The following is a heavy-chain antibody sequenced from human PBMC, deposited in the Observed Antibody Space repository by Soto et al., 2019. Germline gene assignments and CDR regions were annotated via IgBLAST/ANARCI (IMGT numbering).Heavy chain of an antibody. V-gene: IGHV3-23*01. D-gene: IGHD2-8*02. Sequence: EVQMLESGGGLVQPGGSLRLSCAASGFTCSSYDMSCVRQAPGTGLEWVSTILVGGSTHYPDSVKGRFTISRDNSKNTVFLKMNSLTAGDTAVYYCAKATATGGGAFDICGQGTMVTVSS. J-gene: IGHJ3*02. CDR1: GFTCSSYD. CDR2: ILVGGST. CDR3: AKATATGGGAFDI.